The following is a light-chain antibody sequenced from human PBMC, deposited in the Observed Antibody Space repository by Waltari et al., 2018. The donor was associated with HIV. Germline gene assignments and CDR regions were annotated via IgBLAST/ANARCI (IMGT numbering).Light chain of an antibody. CDR2: SNS. J-gene: IGLJ3*02. V-gene: IGLV1-44*01. CDR1: TPNIGSNS. CDR3: ATWDDTLDGPV. Sequence: QSVLTQSPPPSGTPGPRVTISCSGGTPNIGSNSVSWYQQVPGTAPQLFMFSNSLRPSGVPDRFSGSKSGTSASLAISGLQSEDEADYYCATWDDTLDGPVFGGGTRLTVL.